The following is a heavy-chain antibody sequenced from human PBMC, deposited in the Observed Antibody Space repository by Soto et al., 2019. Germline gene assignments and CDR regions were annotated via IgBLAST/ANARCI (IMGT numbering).Heavy chain of an antibody. CDR3: AKSGYSYGQGNYYYGMDV. V-gene: IGHV3-30*18. D-gene: IGHD5-18*01. CDR2: ISYDGSNK. CDR1: GFTFSSYG. Sequence: QVQLVESGGGVVQPGRSLRLSCAASGFTFSSYGMHWVRQAPGKGLEWVAVISYDGSNKYYADSVKGRFTISRDNSKNTLYLKMNSLRAEDTAVYYCAKSGYSYGQGNYYYGMDVWGQGTTVTVSS. J-gene: IGHJ6*02.